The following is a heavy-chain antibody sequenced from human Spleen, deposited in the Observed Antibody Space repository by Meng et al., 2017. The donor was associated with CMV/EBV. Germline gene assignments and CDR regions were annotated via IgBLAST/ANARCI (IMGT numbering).Heavy chain of an antibody. V-gene: IGHV1-69*05. CDR3: ASAGHHASGTYFNDYYDQ. CDR2: IIPMFGTT. Sequence: FSSYAVSWVRQTPGQGLEWMGGIIPMFGTTRCAQKFQGRVTIITDEARSTAFMELSSLRSEDTAVYYCASAGHHASGTYFNDYYDQWGQGTLVTVSS. D-gene: IGHD3-10*01. CDR1: FSSYA. J-gene: IGHJ4*02.